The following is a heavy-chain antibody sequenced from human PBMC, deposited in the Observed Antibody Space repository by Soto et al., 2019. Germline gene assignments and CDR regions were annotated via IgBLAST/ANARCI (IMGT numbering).Heavy chain of an antibody. D-gene: IGHD3-9*01. CDR1: GGSISSYY. V-gene: IGHV4-4*07. J-gene: IGHJ5*02. CDR3: AREVPSYDILTGYYKTGRLPRFDP. Sequence: PSETLSLTCTVSGGSISSYYWSWIRQPAGKGLEWIGRIYTSGSTNYNPSLKSRVTMSVDTSKNQFSLKLSSVTAADTAVYYCAREVPSYDILTGYYKTGRLPRFDPWGQGTLVTVSS. CDR2: IYTSGST.